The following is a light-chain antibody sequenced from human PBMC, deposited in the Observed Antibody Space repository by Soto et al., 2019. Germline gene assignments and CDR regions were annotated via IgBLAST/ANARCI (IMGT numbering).Light chain of an antibody. J-gene: IGLJ2*01. CDR3: SSYTYGRTYVV. V-gene: IGLV2-14*01. Sequence: QSALTQPASVFGSPGQSITTSCTGTSNDVGDYNRVSWYQQPPGKVPKLIIYDVSNRPSGTSSRFSGSKSGNTASLTISGLQAEDDADYYCSSYTYGRTYVVVGGGTKVTVL. CDR2: DVS. CDR1: SNDVGDYNR.